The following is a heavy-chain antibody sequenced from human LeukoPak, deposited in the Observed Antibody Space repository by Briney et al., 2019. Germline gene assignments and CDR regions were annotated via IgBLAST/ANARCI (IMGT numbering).Heavy chain of an antibody. CDR2: ISAYNGNT. D-gene: IGHD6-6*01. J-gene: IGHJ5*02. CDR1: VYTFTTYV. Sequence: ASVKVSFKASVYTFTTYVITWVRQAPGQGLEWMGWISAYNGNTNYAQKFQGRVTMTTDTSASTAYMELRSLRSDDTAVYYCARDLIAVRPGWFDPWGQGTLVTVSS. CDR3: ARDLIAVRPGWFDP. V-gene: IGHV1-18*01.